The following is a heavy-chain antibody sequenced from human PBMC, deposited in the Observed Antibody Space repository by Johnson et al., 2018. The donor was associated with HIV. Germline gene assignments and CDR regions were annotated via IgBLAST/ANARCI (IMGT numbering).Heavy chain of an antibody. CDR3: ARTSCSGARCLGYDPFDV. D-gene: IGHD2-15*01. J-gene: IGHJ3*01. CDR1: GITVGTNY. Sequence: VQLVESGGGVVQPGGSLRLSCAASGITVGTNYMSWVRQAPGKGLEWVSRINGDGSRLTYADSVKGRFTIARDNAKNTLYLELKSLRSEDTAVYYCARTSCSGARCLGYDPFDVWGQGAMVTVSS. V-gene: IGHV3-74*02. CDR2: INGDGSRL.